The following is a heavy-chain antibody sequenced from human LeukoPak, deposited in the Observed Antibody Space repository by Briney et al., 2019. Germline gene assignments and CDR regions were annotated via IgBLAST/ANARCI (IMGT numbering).Heavy chain of an antibody. CDR3: ARARGIYEGYFDL. CDR1: GVTFSIYA. Sequence: SVKVSCKASGVTFSIYAISWVRQAPGQGLEWMGGIIPMFGTANYAQKFQGRVTITTDESTSTTYMELSSLKSEDTAVYYCARARGIYEGYFDLWGRGTLVTVSS. CDR2: IIPMFGTA. J-gene: IGHJ2*01. V-gene: IGHV1-69*05. D-gene: IGHD5/OR15-5a*01.